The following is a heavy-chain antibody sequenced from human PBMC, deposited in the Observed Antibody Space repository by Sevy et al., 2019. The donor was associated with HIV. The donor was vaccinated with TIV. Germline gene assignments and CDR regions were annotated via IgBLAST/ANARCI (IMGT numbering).Heavy chain of an antibody. CDR3: ARAVFSTSGTYYFDY. Sequence: SETLSLTCIVSGASITTNYWSWIRQPAGKGLELIGRIYNRGNTDYNTNYNPSLESRVSMSMDRSKNRFSLNLGSVTVADTAVYYCARAVFSTSGTYYFDYWGQGTLVTVSS. V-gene: IGHV4-4*07. J-gene: IGHJ4*02. CDR1: GASITTNY. D-gene: IGHD5-12*01. CDR2: IYNRGNTDYNT.